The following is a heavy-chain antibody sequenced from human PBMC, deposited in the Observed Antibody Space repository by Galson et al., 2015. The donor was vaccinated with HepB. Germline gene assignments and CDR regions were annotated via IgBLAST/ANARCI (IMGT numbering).Heavy chain of an antibody. D-gene: IGHD2-15*01. V-gene: IGHV3-9*01. Sequence: SLRLSCAASGFTFDDYAMHWVRQAPGKGLEWVSGISWNSGSIGYADSVKGRFTISRDNAKNSLYLQMNSLRAEDTALYYCAKGYCSGGSCYSSWYAFDIWSQGTMVTVSS. CDR2: ISWNSGSI. J-gene: IGHJ3*02. CDR1: GFTFDDYA. CDR3: AKGYCSGGSCYSSWYAFDI.